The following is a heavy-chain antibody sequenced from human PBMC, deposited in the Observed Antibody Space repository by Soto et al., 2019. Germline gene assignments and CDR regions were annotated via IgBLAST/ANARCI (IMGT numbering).Heavy chain of an antibody. CDR2: IIPIFGTA. D-gene: IGHD3-3*01. J-gene: IGHJ4*02. CDR3: ASYPWSFDGYYAYFDY. Sequence: SVKVSCKASGGTFSSYAISWVRQAPGQGLEWMGGIIPIFGTANYAQKFQGRVTITADKSTSTAYMELSSLRSEDTAVYYCASYPWSFDGYYAYFDYWGQGTLVTVSS. CDR1: GGTFSSYA. V-gene: IGHV1-69*06.